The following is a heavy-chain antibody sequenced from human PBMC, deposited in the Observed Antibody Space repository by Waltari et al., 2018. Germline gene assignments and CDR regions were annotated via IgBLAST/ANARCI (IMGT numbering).Heavy chain of an antibody. V-gene: IGHV3-23*04. CDR3: ASAPRPEVSAPFDF. D-gene: IGHD2-8*01. CDR2: ISGIGDIT. Sequence: EVQLVESGGGLVQPGGFLRLSCAGSGFPFSRFTMYWVRQAPGKGWEWVSGISGIGDITSYADSVKGRFTISRDTSKNTLYLLLNSLRPGDTAIYYCASAPRPEVSAPFDFWGRGTLVTVSS. J-gene: IGHJ4*02. CDR1: GFPFSRFT.